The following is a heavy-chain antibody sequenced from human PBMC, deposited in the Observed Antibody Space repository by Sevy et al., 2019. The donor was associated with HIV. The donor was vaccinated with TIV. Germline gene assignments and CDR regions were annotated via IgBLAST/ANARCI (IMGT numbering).Heavy chain of an antibody. D-gene: IGHD5-12*01. CDR2: INPNSGDT. CDR3: ARDPVAPNPACMDV. V-gene: IGHV1-2*06. J-gene: IGHJ6*02. Sequence: ASVKVSCKASGYTFTDYYMHWVRQAPGQGLEWMGRINPNSGDTNFVQKFQGRVTMTRDTSISTAYMELSRLTSDDTAVYYWARDPVAPNPACMDVWGQGTTVTVSS. CDR1: GYTFTDYY.